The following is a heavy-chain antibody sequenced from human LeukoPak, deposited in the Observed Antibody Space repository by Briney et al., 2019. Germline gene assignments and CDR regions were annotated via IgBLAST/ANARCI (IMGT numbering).Heavy chain of an antibody. Sequence: PGGSLRLSCAASGFTFSSYAMSWVRQAPGKGLEWVSAISGSGGSTYYADSVKGRFTISRDNSKNTLYLQMNSLRAEDTAVYYCARGDPYYYDSSGSHFDYWGQGTLVTVSS. J-gene: IGHJ4*02. D-gene: IGHD3-22*01. CDR1: GFTFSSYA. CDR2: ISGSGGST. V-gene: IGHV3-23*01. CDR3: ARGDPYYYDSSGSHFDY.